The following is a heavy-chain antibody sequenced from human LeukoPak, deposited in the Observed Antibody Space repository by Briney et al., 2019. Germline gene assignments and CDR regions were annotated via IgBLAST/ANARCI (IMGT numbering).Heavy chain of an antibody. CDR1: GFTFSSYA. CDR3: ARDLRRGSSSWYVSGGDY. Sequence: PGGSLRLSCAASGFTFSSYAMHWVRQAPGKGLEYVSAISSNGGSTYYANSVKGRFTISRDNSKNTLYLQMGSLRAEDMAVYYCARDLRRGSSSWYVSGGDYWGQGTLVTVSS. CDR2: ISSNGGST. D-gene: IGHD6-13*01. J-gene: IGHJ4*02. V-gene: IGHV3-64*01.